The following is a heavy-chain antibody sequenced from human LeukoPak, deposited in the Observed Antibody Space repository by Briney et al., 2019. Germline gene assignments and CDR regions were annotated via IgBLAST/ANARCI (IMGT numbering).Heavy chain of an antibody. Sequence: PGGSLRLSCAASGFPLSSYSINWVRQAPGKGLEWVSYISSSGSAIYYVDSVKGRFTVSRDNAKNPLFLQMNSPRAEDTAVYYCVRVKGSYFDYWGQGALVTVSS. CDR2: ISSSGSAI. CDR1: GFPLSSYS. V-gene: IGHV3-48*01. D-gene: IGHD2-15*01. CDR3: VRVKGSYFDY. J-gene: IGHJ4*02.